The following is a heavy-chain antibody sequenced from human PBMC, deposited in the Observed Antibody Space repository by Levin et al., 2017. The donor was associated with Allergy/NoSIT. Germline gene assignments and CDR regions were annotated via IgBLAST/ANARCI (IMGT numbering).Heavy chain of an antibody. D-gene: IGHD3-10*01. V-gene: IGHV1-18*01. J-gene: IGHJ6*02. CDR3: ARDDTGIWFGKGGMDV. CDR2: ISAYNGNT. CDR1: GYTFTSYG. Sequence: ASVKVSCKASGYTFTSYGISWVRQAPGQGLEWMGWISAYNGNTNYAQKLQGRVTMTTDTSTSTAYMELRSLRSDDTAVYYCARDDTGIWFGKGGMDVWGQGTTVTVSS.